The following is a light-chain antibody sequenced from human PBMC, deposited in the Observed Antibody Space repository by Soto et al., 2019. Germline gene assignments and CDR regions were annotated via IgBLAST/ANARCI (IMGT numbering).Light chain of an antibody. Sequence: EIVMTQSPATLSVSPGERATLSCRASPSVSSNLAWYQQQPGQAPRLLIYGASTRATGIPARFSGSGSGTEFTLTISSLQSEDFAVYYCQQYNNWPPLFGQGTKLEIK. J-gene: IGKJ2*01. V-gene: IGKV3-15*01. CDR2: GAS. CDR3: QQYNNWPPL. CDR1: PSVSSN.